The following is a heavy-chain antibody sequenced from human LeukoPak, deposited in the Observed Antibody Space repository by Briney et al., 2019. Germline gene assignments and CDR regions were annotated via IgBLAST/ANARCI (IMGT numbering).Heavy chain of an antibody. CDR2: IYYSGST. Sequence: SETLSLTCTVSGGSISSGGYYWSWIRQHPGKGLEWIGYIYYSGSTYYNPSLKSRVTISVNTSKNQFSLKLSSVTAADTAVYYRARMKVWGAYFDYWGQGTLVTVSS. D-gene: IGHD3-16*01. CDR3: ARMKVWGAYFDY. J-gene: IGHJ4*02. CDR1: GGSISSGGYY. V-gene: IGHV4-31*03.